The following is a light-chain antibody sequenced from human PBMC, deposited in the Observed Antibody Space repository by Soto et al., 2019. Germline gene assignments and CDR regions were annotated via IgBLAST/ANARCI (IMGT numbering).Light chain of an antibody. CDR3: RSYDSSLSGYV. V-gene: IGLV1-40*01. CDR1: SSNIGAGYD. Sequence: QSVLTQPPSVSGAPGQRVTISCTGSSSNIGAGYDVHWYQQLPGTAPKLLIYGNSNRPSGVPDRFSGSKSGTSASLAITGLQAEDKADYYCRSYDSSLSGYVFGTGTKLTVL. CDR2: GNS. J-gene: IGLJ1*01.